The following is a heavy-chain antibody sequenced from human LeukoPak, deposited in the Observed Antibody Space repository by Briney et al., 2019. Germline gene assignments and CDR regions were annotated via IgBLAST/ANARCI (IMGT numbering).Heavy chain of an antibody. J-gene: IGHJ4*02. Sequence: GGSLRLSCAASGFTFSSYAMSWVGQAPAKGLDWVSAISGSGGSTYYADSVKGRFTISRDNSKNTLYLQMNSLRAEDTAVYYCAKEVVVAALSFDYWGQGTLVTVSS. CDR2: ISGSGGST. V-gene: IGHV3-23*01. CDR1: GFTFSSYA. CDR3: AKEVVVAALSFDY. D-gene: IGHD2-15*01.